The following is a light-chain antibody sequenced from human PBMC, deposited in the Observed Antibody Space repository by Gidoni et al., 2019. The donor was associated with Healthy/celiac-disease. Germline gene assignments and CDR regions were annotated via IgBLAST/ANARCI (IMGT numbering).Light chain of an antibody. CDR2: GNS. CDR1: SSNIGAGYD. V-gene: IGLV1-40*01. J-gene: IGLJ2*01. Sequence: QSVLTQPPSVSGAPGPRVTIPCTGSSSNIGAGYDVHWYQQLPGTAPKLLIYGNSNRPSGVPDRFSGSKSGTSASLAITGLQAEDEADYYCQSYDSSLSGYDVVFGGGTKLTVL. CDR3: QSYDSSLSGYDVV.